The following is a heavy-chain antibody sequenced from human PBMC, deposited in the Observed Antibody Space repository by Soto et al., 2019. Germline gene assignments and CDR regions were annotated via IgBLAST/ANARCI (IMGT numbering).Heavy chain of an antibody. CDR2: MNPNSGNT. CDR1: GYTFTSYD. J-gene: IGHJ6*03. V-gene: IGHV1-8*01. Sequence: ASVKVSCKASGYTFTSYDINWVRQAIGQGLEWMGWMNPNSGNTGYAQKFQGRVTMTRNTSISTAYMELSSLRSEDTAVYYCARGHFKLLWFGEPRYYYMDVWGKGTTVTVSS. CDR3: ARGHFKLLWFGEPRYYYMDV. D-gene: IGHD3-10*01.